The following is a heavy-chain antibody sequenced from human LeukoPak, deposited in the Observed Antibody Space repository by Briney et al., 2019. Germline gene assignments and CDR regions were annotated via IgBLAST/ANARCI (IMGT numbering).Heavy chain of an antibody. J-gene: IGHJ3*02. Sequence: GGSLRLSCAASGFTFSSYAMSWVRQAPGKGLEWVSAISGSGGSTYYADSVKGRFTISRDNSKNTLYLQMNSLRAEDTAVYCCASDYGDGHHSGAFDIWGQGTMVTVSS. D-gene: IGHD4-17*01. CDR3: ASDYGDGHHSGAFDI. CDR2: ISGSGGST. V-gene: IGHV3-23*01. CDR1: GFTFSSYA.